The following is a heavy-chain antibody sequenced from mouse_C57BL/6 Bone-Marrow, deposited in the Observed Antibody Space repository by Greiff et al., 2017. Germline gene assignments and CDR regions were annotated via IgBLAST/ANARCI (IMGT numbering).Heavy chain of an antibody. D-gene: IGHD1-1*01. CDR1: GYTFTSYW. Sequence: VQLQQSGTELVKPGASVKLSCKASGYTFTSYWMHWVKQRPGQGLEWIGNINPSNGGTNYNEKFKSKATLTVDKSSSTAYMQLSSLTSEDSAVYYCAKTTPGSSLRFAYWGQGTLVTVSA. CDR2: INPSNGGT. J-gene: IGHJ3*01. CDR3: AKTTPGSSLRFAY. V-gene: IGHV1-53*01.